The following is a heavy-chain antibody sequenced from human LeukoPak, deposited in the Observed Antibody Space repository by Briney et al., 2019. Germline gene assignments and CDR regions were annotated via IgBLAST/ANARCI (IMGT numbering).Heavy chain of an antibody. V-gene: IGHV4-30-4*08. Sequence: SETLSLTCTVSGGSISSGDYYWSWIRQPPGKGLEWIGYIYYSGSTYYNPSLKSRVTISVDTSKNQFSLKLSSVTAADTAVYYCARDAAPGGGSGWFEDYWGQGTLVTVSS. J-gene: IGHJ4*02. CDR2: IYYSGST. D-gene: IGHD6-19*01. CDR3: ARDAAPGGGSGWFEDY. CDR1: GGSISSGDYY.